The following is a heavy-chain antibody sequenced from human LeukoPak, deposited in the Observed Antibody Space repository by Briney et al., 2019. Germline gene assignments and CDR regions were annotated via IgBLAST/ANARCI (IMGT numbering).Heavy chain of an antibody. Sequence: PSETLSLTCTVSGDSISSYYWSWIRQPPGKGLEWIGYIYYTGSTNYNPSLKSRVTMSVDTSKNQFPLNLNSVTAADTAVYYCARHNSHGDYPLDYWGQGTLVTVSS. CDR3: ARHNSHGDYPLDY. CDR1: GDSISSYY. V-gene: IGHV4-59*08. CDR2: IYYTGST. J-gene: IGHJ4*02. D-gene: IGHD4-17*01.